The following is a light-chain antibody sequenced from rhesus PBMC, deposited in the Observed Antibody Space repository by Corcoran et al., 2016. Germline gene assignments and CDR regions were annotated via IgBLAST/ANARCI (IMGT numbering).Light chain of an antibody. V-gene: IGKV1-22*01. CDR2: KAS. J-gene: IGKJ2*01. CDR1: QGISSW. CDR3: QQYSSRPYS. Sequence: DIQMTQSPSSLSASVGHPVTITCRASQGISSWLAWYPQTPGKAPKLLIYKASSLQSGVPSRFRGSGSGTDFTLTISSLQSEDFATYDCQQYSSRPYSFGQGTKVEIK.